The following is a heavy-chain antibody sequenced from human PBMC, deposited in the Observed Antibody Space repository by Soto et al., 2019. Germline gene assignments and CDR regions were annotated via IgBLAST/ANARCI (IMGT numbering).Heavy chain of an antibody. CDR2: ITSDTNTI. Sequence: EVQLVESGGGLVQPGGSLRLTCVASGFPFSIYSMNWVRQAPGKGLEWSSYITSDTNTIKYADSVKGRFTISRDNAKNLVYLQRNSLGDEDTAVYFCARSVEGHFDYWGQGTVVTVSS. CDR1: GFPFSIYS. J-gene: IGHJ4*02. D-gene: IGHD6-19*01. V-gene: IGHV3-48*02. CDR3: ARSVEGHFDY.